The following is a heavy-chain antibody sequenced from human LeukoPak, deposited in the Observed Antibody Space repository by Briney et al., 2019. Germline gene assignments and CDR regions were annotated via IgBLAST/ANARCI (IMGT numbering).Heavy chain of an antibody. CDR2: IIHIFGTA. CDR3: ARGGGFDFWADDYYYMDV. V-gene: IGHV1-69*05. CDR1: GGTFSSYA. J-gene: IGHJ6*03. D-gene: IGHD3/OR15-3a*01. Sequence: ASVKVSCKASGGTFSSYAISWVRQAPGQGLEWMGGIIHIFGTANYAQKFQGRVTITTDESTSTAYMELSSLRSEDTAVYYCARGGGFDFWADDYYYMDVWGKGTTVTVSS.